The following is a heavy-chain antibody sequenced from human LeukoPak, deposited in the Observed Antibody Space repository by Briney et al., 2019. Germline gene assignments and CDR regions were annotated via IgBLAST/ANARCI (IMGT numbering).Heavy chain of an antibody. J-gene: IGHJ4*02. D-gene: IGHD4-23*01. CDR2: ISYDGSNK. Sequence: GRSLRLSCAASGFTFSSYGMHWVRQAPGKGLEWVAVISYDGSNKYYADSVKGRFTISRDNSKNTLYLQMSSLRVEDTAVYYCARQTTVATDSWGQGTLVTVSS. CDR3: ARQTTVATDS. V-gene: IGHV3-30*03. CDR1: GFTFSSYG.